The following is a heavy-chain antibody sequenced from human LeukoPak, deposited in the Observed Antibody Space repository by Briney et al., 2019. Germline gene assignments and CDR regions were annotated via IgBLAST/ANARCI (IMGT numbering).Heavy chain of an antibody. CDR1: GYTFTGYY. V-gene: IGHV1-2*02. Sequence: ASVKVSCKASGYTFTGYYMHWVRQAPGQGLEWMGWINPNSGGTNYAQKFQGRVTMTRDTSISTAYMELSMLRSHDTAVYYCARHQTVVVPAAIGYWGQGTLVTVSS. J-gene: IGHJ4*02. CDR2: INPNSGGT. CDR3: ARHQTVVVPAAIGY. D-gene: IGHD2-2*02.